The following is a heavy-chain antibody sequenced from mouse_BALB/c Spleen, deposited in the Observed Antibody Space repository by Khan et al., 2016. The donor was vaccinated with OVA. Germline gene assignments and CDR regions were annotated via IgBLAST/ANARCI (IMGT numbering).Heavy chain of an antibody. CDR3: ARGNYYGYYFDY. CDR2: ISYSDCT. Sequence: VQLKESGPGLVKPSQSLSLTCTVTGYSITSNYAWNWIRQFPGNKLEWMGYISYSDCTSYNPSLKSRISITRDTSQNQFFLQLNSVTTEDTATYYCARGNYYGYYFDYWGQGTTLTVSS. D-gene: IGHD1-1*01. CDR1: GYSITSNYA. J-gene: IGHJ2*01. V-gene: IGHV3-2*02.